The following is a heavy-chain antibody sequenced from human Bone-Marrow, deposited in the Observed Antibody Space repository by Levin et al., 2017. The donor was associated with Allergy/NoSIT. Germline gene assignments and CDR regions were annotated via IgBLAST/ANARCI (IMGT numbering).Heavy chain of an antibody. J-gene: IGHJ4*02. CDR1: GDTLSSYT. CDR2: IIPILGVA. CDR3: ARDGGLRGWGCYYFDH. V-gene: IGHV1-69*04. D-gene: IGHD3-10*01. Sequence: SVKVSCKASGDTLSSYTVHWVRQAPGQGLEWMGKIIPILGVANYAQKFQGRVTITADRSTSTGYMELSGLRSEDPAVYYCARDGGLRGWGCYYFDHWGQGALVSVSS.